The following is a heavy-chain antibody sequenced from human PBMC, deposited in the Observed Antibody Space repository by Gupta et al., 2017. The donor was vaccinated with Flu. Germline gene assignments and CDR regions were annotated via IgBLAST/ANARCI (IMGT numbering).Heavy chain of an antibody. V-gene: IGHV3-48*02. J-gene: IGHJ4*02. CDR3: AREGRSGWYWGLFDY. D-gene: IGHD6-19*01. CDR1: GFTFGSYS. Sequence: EVQLVESGGGLVQLGGSLRPPCAASGFTFGSYSINWFGEAPGKGLEWVSYISSSCSTIYDADSVKGRFTISRDNAKNALYLQMNSLRDEDTAVYYCAREGRSGWYWGLFDYWGQGTLVTVSS. CDR2: ISSSCSTI.